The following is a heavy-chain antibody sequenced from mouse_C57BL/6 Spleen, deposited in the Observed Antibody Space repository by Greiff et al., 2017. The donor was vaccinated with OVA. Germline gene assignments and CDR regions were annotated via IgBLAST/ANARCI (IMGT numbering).Heavy chain of an antibody. CDR1: GYTFTSYW. CDR3: ARSGDGYYDY. V-gene: IGHV1-50*01. J-gene: IGHJ2*01. D-gene: IGHD2-3*01. Sequence: QVQLQQPGAELVKPGASVTLSCKASGYTFTSYWMQWVKQRPGQGLEWIGEIDPSDSYTNYNQKFKGKATLTVDTSSSTAYMQLSSLTSEDSAVYYCARSGDGYYDYWGQGTTLTVSS. CDR2: IDPSDSYT.